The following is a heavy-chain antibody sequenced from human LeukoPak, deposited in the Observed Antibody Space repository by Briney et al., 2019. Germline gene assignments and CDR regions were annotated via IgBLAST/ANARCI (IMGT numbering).Heavy chain of an antibody. CDR1: GFTFSSYA. J-gene: IGHJ4*02. V-gene: IGHV3-53*01. Sequence: GGSLRLSCAASGFTFSSYAMSWVRQAPGKGLEWVSVIYSGGSTYYADSVKGRFTISRDNSKNTLYLQMNSLRAEDTAVYYCARDHGSSGYRRDYWGQGTLVTVSS. D-gene: IGHD3-22*01. CDR2: IYSGGST. CDR3: ARDHGSSGYRRDY.